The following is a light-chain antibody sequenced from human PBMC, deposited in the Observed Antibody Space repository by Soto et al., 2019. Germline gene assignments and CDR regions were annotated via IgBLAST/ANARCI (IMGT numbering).Light chain of an antibody. Sequence: DIQMTQSPSTLSAAVGDRVTITCRASQSISSLLAWYQQKPGKAPKLLIYSASTLESGVPSRFSGSGSGTEFTLTISSLQPDDLATYYCQHYISYSPFGGGTKVEIK. V-gene: IGKV1-5*03. CDR2: SAS. CDR3: QHYISYSP. CDR1: QSISSL. J-gene: IGKJ4*02.